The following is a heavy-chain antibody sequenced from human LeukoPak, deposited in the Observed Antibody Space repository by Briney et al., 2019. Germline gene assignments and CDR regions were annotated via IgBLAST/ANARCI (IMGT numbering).Heavy chain of an antibody. V-gene: IGHV3-23*01. Sequence: GGSLRLSCAASGFTFSSYSMNWVRQAPGKGLEWVSGISGNGDITYHADSVKGRFTISRDNSKNTLYLQMNSLRADDTAIYYCAKDDAWLRFLYWGEGSMVTVSS. J-gene: IGHJ4*02. CDR1: GFTFSSYS. CDR3: AKDDAWLRFLY. CDR2: ISGNGDIT. D-gene: IGHD5-12*01.